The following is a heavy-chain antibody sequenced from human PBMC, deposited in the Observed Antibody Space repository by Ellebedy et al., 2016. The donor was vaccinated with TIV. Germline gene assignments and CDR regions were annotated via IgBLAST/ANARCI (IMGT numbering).Heavy chain of an antibody. D-gene: IGHD3-10*01. J-gene: IGHJ6*03. CDR3: ARVQRRITMLRGVFYMDV. CDR2: ADGVSGDI. CDR1: GFVFRDYP. V-gene: IGHV3-21*04. Sequence: PGGSLRLSCVASGFVFRDYPMNWVRQAPGKGLEWVASADGVSGDIYYADSVKGRFTISRDNAKNSVFLQMNSLRADDTAVYFCARVQRRITMLRGVFYMDVWGKGTTVTVSS.